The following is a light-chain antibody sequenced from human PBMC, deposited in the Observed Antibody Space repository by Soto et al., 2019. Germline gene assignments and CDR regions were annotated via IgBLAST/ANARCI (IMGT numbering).Light chain of an antibody. CDR2: DAS. CDR1: QTIAYNF. CDR3: QHYGDSSST. Sequence: IVLTQSPGTLSLSPGEVATLSCGASQTIAYNFLAWHQQKPGLAPRLLVYDASKRATGIPDRFSGSGSGTDFTLNITTLEPEDFAVYYCQHYGDSSSTFGAGTRVEI. V-gene: IGKV3D-20*01. J-gene: IGKJ4*01.